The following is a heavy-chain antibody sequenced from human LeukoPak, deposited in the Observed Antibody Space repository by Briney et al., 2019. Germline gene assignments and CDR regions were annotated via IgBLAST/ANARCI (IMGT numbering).Heavy chain of an antibody. CDR2: INHSGST. CDR3: ARGTAWGYYGSGSYYY. D-gene: IGHD3-10*01. CDR1: GGSFSGYY. V-gene: IGHV4-34*01. Sequence: PSETLSLTCAVYGGSFSGYYWSWIRQPPGKGLEWIGEINHSGSTNYNPSLKSRVTISVDTSKSQFSLKLSSVTAADTAVYYCARGTAWGYYGSGSYYYWGQGTLATVSS. J-gene: IGHJ4*02.